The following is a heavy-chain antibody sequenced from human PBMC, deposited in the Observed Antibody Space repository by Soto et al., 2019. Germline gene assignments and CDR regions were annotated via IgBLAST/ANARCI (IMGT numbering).Heavy chain of an antibody. V-gene: IGHV4-30-4*01. CDR1: GGSIISGDYY. D-gene: IGHD3-10*01. CDR2: IYYSGST. J-gene: IGHJ6*02. Sequence: SETLSLTCTVSGGSIISGDYYFICIRQPPGKGLELIGYIYYSGSTYYNPSLKSRVTISVDTSKNQFSLKLSSVTAADTAVYYCARESRFGELTYYYYGMDAWGQGTTVTVSS. CDR3: ARESRFGELTYYYYGMDA.